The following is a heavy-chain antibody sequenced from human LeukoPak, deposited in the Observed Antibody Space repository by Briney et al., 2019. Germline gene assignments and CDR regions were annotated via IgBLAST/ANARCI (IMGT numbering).Heavy chain of an antibody. CDR3: ARGRTYGSGSYWAFDY. CDR2: ISYDGSNI. CDR1: GFTFSIYG. V-gene: IGHV3-30*03. D-gene: IGHD3-10*01. J-gene: IGHJ4*02. Sequence: PGGSLRLSCAASGFTFSIYGMHWVRQAPGKGLEWVAVISYDGSNIYYADSVKGRFTISRDNAKNSLYLQVNSLRDEDTAVYYCARGRTYGSGSYWAFDYWGQGTLVTVSS.